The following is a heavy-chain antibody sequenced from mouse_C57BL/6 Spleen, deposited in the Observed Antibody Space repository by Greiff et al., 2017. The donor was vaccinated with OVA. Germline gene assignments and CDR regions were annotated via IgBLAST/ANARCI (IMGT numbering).Heavy chain of an antibody. CDR2: IYPGNSDT. V-gene: IGHV1-5*01. Sequence: VQLQQSGTVLARPGASVKMSCKTSGYTFTSYWMHWVKQRPGQGLEWIGAIYPGNSDTSYNQKFKGKAKLTAVTSASTAYMELSSLTNEDSAVYYCTTEAPITTIVGGYFDVWGTGTTVTVSS. CDR1: GYTFTSYW. J-gene: IGHJ1*03. D-gene: IGHD1-1*01. CDR3: TTEAPITTIVGGYFDV.